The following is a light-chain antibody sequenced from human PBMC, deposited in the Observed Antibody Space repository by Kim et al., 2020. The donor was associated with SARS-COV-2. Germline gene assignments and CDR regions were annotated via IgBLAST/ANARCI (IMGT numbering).Light chain of an antibody. CDR2: AVS. J-gene: IGKJ5*01. V-gene: IGKV2-30*01. CDR3: LQCTHWPPIT. Sequence: ASSSCRSGQRHVYRNGITYLRWFQQRPGQSPRRLIYAVSTRDSGVPDRFSGSVSGTDFTLKISRVEAGDVGVYYCLQCTHWPPITFGQGARLEIK. CDR1: QRHVYRNGITY.